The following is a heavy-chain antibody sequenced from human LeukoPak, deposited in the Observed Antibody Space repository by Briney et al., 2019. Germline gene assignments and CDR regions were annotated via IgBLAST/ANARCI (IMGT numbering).Heavy chain of an antibody. V-gene: IGHV1-2*02. CDR3: VVAGTTFHYLDY. Sequence: ASVKVSCKASGYTFTGYDMHWVRQAPGQGLEWMGWINPNSGGTSYAQRFQGRVTMTRDTSSSTAYMEVNSLRSDDTAVYYCVVAGTTFHYLDYCGQGSLVTVSS. J-gene: IGHJ4*02. D-gene: IGHD6-19*01. CDR1: GYTFTGYD. CDR2: INPNSGGT.